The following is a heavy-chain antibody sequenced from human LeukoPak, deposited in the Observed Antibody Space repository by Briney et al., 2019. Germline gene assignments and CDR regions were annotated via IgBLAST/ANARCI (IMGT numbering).Heavy chain of an antibody. J-gene: IGHJ4*02. V-gene: IGHV3-53*01. CDR2: ICTDGST. CDR1: GFSVSSNY. Sequence: HPGGSLRLSCTASGFSVSSNYMSWVRQAPGRGLEWVSVICTDGSTNYADSVKGRLTISRDNSKNTVYLQMNNLRGEDTAVYYCARAETAAGSYWGQGTLVTVSS. CDR3: ARAETAAGSY. D-gene: IGHD6-13*01.